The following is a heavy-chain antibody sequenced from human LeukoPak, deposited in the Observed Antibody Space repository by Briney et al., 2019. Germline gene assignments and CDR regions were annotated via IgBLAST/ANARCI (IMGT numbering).Heavy chain of an antibody. CDR2: ISSSGSTI. V-gene: IGHV3-48*03. J-gene: IGHJ4*02. Sequence: GGSLRLSCAASGFTFSSYEMNWVRQAPGKGLEWVSYISSSGSTIYYADSVKGRFAISRDNAKNSLYLQMNSLRAEDTAVYYCAKDLWGSYSFDYWGQGTLVTVSS. D-gene: IGHD3-16*01. CDR1: GFTFSSYE. CDR3: AKDLWGSYSFDY.